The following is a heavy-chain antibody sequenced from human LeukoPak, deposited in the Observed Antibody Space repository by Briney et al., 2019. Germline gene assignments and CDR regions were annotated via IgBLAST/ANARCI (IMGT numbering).Heavy chain of an antibody. CDR2: ISSSSSTI. Sequence: GGSLRLSCAASGFTFSNYWMSWVRQAPGKGLEWVSYISSSSSTIYYADSVKGRFTISRDNAKNSLYLQMNSLRAEDTAVYYCARDVYYDFWSGYYQGGAPKNWFDPWGQGTLVTVSS. CDR3: ARDVYYDFWSGYYQGGAPKNWFDP. D-gene: IGHD3-3*01. J-gene: IGHJ5*02. CDR1: GFTFSNYW. V-gene: IGHV3-48*01.